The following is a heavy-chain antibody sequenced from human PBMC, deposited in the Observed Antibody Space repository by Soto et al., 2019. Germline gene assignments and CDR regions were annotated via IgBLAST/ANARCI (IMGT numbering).Heavy chain of an antibody. J-gene: IGHJ4*02. CDR3: ARGSEYSYDEGYGYYFDY. CDR2: IYYSGST. CDR1: GGSISSGGYY. D-gene: IGHD5-18*01. Sequence: NPSETLSLTCTVSGGSISSGGYYWSWIRQHPGKGLEWIGYIYYSGSTYYNPSLKSRVTISVDTSKNQFSLKLSSVTAADTAVYYCARGSEYSYDEGYGYYFDYWGQGTLVTVSS. V-gene: IGHV4-31*03.